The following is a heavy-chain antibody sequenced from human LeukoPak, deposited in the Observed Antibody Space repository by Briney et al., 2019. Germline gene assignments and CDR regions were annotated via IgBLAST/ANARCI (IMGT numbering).Heavy chain of an antibody. CDR3: AREGYSSSWYSSDDAFDI. V-gene: IGHV3-21*01. D-gene: IGHD6-13*01. CDR2: ISSNSSYI. CDR1: GFTFSSYS. Sequence: PGGSLRLSCAASGFTFSSYSMNWVRQAPGKGLEWVSSISSNSSYIYYADSVKGRFTISRDNAKNSLYLQMNSLRAEDTAVYYCAREGYSSSWYSSDDAFDIWGQGTMVTVSS. J-gene: IGHJ3*02.